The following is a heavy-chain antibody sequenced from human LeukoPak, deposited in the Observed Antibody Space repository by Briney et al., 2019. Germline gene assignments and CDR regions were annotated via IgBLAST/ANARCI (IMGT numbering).Heavy chain of an antibody. V-gene: IGHV3-53*01. CDR2: IYSGGNT. D-gene: IGHD6-19*01. CDR1: GFTVSSNS. J-gene: IGHJ4*02. Sequence: GGSLRLSCTVSGFTVSSNSMSWVRQAPGKGLEWVSFIYSGGNTHYSDSVKGRFTISRDNSKNTLYLQMNSLRAEDTAVYYCAKGLVALRDYWGQGTLVTVSS. CDR3: AKGLVALRDY.